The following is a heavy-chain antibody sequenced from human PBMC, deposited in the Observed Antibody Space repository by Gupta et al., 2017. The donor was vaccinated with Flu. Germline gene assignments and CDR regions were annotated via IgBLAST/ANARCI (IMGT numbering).Heavy chain of an antibody. Sequence: QVQLVQSWSDEKKPGASVKVSCKACGYTFSRYAMHWLRPATGQRLGWMGWINSVDGNSKYSQKLQGRVTITRDTPASTALMELSSLRSEDTAVYYCARGAAYCTNGVCSWGYYFEYWGQGTLVTVSS. CDR1: GYTFSRYA. CDR3: ARGAAYCTNGVCSWGYYFEY. J-gene: IGHJ4*02. D-gene: IGHD2-8*01. V-gene: IGHV1-3*05. CDR2: INSVDGNS.